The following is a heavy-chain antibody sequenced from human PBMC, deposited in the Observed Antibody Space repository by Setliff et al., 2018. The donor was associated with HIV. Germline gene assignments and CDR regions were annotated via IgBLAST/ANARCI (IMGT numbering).Heavy chain of an antibody. D-gene: IGHD4-4*01. V-gene: IGHV4-59*01. CDR2: IYYSGST. Sequence: PSETLSLTCTVSGGSISSYYWSWIRQPPGKGLEWIGYIYYSGSTNYNPSLKSRVTISVDTSKNQFSLKLTSVTAADTAVYYCARLDYSNYYSYYIDVWGEGTMVTVS. J-gene: IGHJ6*03. CDR3: ARLDYSNYYSYYIDV. CDR1: GGSISSYY.